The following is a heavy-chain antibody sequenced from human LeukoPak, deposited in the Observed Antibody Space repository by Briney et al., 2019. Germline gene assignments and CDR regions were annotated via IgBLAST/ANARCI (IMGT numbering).Heavy chain of an antibody. D-gene: IGHD3-22*01. Sequence: GGSLRLSCAASGFSFSSYWMHWVRQVPGKGLVWVSRINSDGTSVRYADYVKGRFTISRDNAKNTLYLQMNSLRAEDTGVYYCGRSHYYDSSGNFYYYYAMDVWGQGTTVTVSS. V-gene: IGHV3-74*01. J-gene: IGHJ6*02. CDR2: INSDGTSV. CDR1: GFSFSSYW. CDR3: GRSHYYDSSGNFYYYYAMDV.